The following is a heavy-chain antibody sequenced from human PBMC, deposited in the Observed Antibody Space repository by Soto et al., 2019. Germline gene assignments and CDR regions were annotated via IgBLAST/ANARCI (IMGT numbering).Heavy chain of an antibody. J-gene: IGHJ4*02. CDR2: INHSGST. CDR1: GGSFSGYY. D-gene: IGHD2-2*01. CDR3: ARVPGSSPIYCISTLCYGGKVFDY. Sequence: PSETLSLTCAVYGGSFSGYYWSWIRHPPGKGLEWIGEINHSGSTNYNPSLKSRVTRSVDTSKNQFSLKLSSVTAADTAVYYCARVPGSSPIYCISTLCYGGKVFDYWGQGTLVIVSS. V-gene: IGHV4-34*01.